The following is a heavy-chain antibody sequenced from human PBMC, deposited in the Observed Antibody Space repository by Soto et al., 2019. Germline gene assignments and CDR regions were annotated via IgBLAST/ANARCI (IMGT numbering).Heavy chain of an antibody. Sequence: EVQLLESGGGLVQPGGSLRVSCAASGFTFDNYAMGWVRQAPGTGLEWVSGISGSGGTTYHADSVKGRFTISRDNSKNTLYLQMNSLRAEDTAVYYCVKGYSNSYYFYYMDVWGEGTTVTVSS. CDR3: VKGYSNSYYFYYMDV. CDR1: GFTFDNYA. J-gene: IGHJ6*03. V-gene: IGHV3-23*01. CDR2: ISGSGGTT. D-gene: IGHD6-6*01.